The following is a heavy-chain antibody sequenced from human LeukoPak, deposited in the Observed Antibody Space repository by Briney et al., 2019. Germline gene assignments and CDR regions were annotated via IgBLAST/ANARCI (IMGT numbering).Heavy chain of an antibody. D-gene: IGHD1-26*01. CDR1: GGSITTTNW. V-gene: IGHV4-4*02. J-gene: IGHJ4*02. CDR3: TRESGAFSPFGF. Sequence: SETLSLTCAVSGGSITTTNWWSWVRQPPGKGLEWIGEVHLNGATNYNPSLESRFSMSIDKSNNHLSLEVTSVTAAVTAMYYCTRESGAFSPFGFWGQGTLVTVSS. CDR2: VHLNGAT.